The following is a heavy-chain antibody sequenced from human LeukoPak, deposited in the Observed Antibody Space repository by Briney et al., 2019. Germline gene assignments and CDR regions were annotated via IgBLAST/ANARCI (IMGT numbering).Heavy chain of an antibody. V-gene: IGHV4-39*01. CDR1: GASISSSDDY. D-gene: IGHD2-2*01. Sequence: PSETLSLTCTVSGASISSSDDYWGWIRQAPGKGLEWIGSIFYGGSAHYNPSLNSRATIFVDTSKNQFSLKLSSVTAADAGMYYCARQFATASADTRGHFDFWGQGTVVTVSS. CDR2: IFYGGSA. J-gene: IGHJ4*02. CDR3: ARQFATASADTRGHFDF.